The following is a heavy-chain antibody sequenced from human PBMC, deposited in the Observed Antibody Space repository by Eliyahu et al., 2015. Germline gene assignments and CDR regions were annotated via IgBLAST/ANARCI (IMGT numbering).Heavy chain of an antibody. CDR2: ISWNSGSI. CDR3: AKDTSSMVRGAVDY. CDR1: GFTFDDYA. V-gene: IGHV3-9*01. D-gene: IGHD3-10*01. Sequence: EVQLVESGGGLVQPGRSLRLSCAASGFTFDDYAMHWVRQAPGKGLEWVSGISWNSGSIGYADSVKGRFTISRDNAKNSLYLQMNSLRAEDTALYYCAKDTSSMVRGAVDYWGQGTLVTVSS. J-gene: IGHJ4*02.